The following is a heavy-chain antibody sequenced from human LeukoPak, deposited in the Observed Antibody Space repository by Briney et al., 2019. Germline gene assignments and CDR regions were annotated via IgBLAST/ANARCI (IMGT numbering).Heavy chain of an antibody. Sequence: GGSLRLSCAASGFTFSSYAMHWVRQAPGKGLEWVAVISYDGSNKYYADSVKGRFTISRDNSKNTLYLQMNSLRAEDTAVYYCARDRLMVRGVIITFYFDYWGQGTLVTVSS. CDR3: ARDRLMVRGVIITFYFDY. V-gene: IGHV3-30*04. J-gene: IGHJ4*02. CDR2: ISYDGSNK. CDR1: GFTFSSYA. D-gene: IGHD3-10*01.